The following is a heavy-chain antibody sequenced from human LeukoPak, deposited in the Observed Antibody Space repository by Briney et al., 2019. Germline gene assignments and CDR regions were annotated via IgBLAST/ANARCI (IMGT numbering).Heavy chain of an antibody. D-gene: IGHD3-3*01. CDR2: IRGDSTET. J-gene: IGHJ4*02. Sequence: GGSLRLSCAGSRFTFMIWVRQAPGKGLEWVSSIRGDSTETRHAGSVMGRFTISRDNAKKSLYLQMNSLRAEDTAVYYCARGHFGVVLDYWGQGTLVTVSS. CDR1: RFTF. V-gene: IGHV3-21*01. CDR3: ARGHFGVVLDY.